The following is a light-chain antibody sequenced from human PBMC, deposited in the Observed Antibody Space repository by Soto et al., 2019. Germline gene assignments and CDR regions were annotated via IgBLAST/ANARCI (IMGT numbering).Light chain of an antibody. CDR3: ATRDERRSGRV. J-gene: IGLJ3*02. CDR2: SDN. V-gene: IGLV1-44*01. CDR1: SSNVGTNH. Sequence: QSVLTQPPSASGTPGQRVTISCSGSSSNVGTNHVNWYQQLPGTAPKLLIYSDNQRPSGVPDRFSGSKSGTSASLAISGLQSEDEADYYCATRDERRSGRVFGGGTKLTVL.